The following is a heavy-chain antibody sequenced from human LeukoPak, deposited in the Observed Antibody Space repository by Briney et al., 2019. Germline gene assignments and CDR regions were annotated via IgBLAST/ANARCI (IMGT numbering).Heavy chain of an antibody. Sequence: PSETLSLTCTVSGGSISSYYWSWIRQPPGKGLEWIGYIYYSGSTNYNPSLKSRVTISVDTSKNQFSLKLSSVTAADTAVYYCARARRDIVVVPAAGVYYYYYMDVWGKGTTVTVSS. V-gene: IGHV4-59*01. CDR1: GGSISSYY. J-gene: IGHJ6*03. D-gene: IGHD2-2*01. CDR3: ARARRDIVVVPAAGVYYYYYMDV. CDR2: IYYSGST.